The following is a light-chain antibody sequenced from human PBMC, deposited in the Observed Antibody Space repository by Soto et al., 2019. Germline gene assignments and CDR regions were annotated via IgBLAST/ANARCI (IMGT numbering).Light chain of an antibody. Sequence: DIQMTQSPSSLSASVGDRVTITCRASLTIGDSLSWFKQKAGKTPTLLIYGASALQSGVPARFSGSGSGTDFTLTISNMQREDFATYYCLQTYDLPRTFGQGTKVEFK. J-gene: IGKJ1*01. CDR3: LQTYDLPRT. V-gene: IGKV1-39*01. CDR1: LTIGDS. CDR2: GAS.